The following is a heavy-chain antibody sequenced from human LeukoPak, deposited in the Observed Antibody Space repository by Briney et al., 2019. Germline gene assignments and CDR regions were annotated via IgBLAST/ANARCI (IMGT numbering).Heavy chain of an antibody. V-gene: IGHV4-38-2*02. CDR2: IYHSGST. CDR1: GYSISSGYY. CDR3: ARAVVVAATPCWFDP. J-gene: IGHJ5*02. Sequence: SETLSLTCTVSGYSISSGYYWGWIRQPPGKGLEWIGSIYHSGSTYYNPSPKSRVTISVDTSKNQFSLKLSSVTAADTAVYYCARAVVVAATPCWFDPWGQGTLVTVSS. D-gene: IGHD2-15*01.